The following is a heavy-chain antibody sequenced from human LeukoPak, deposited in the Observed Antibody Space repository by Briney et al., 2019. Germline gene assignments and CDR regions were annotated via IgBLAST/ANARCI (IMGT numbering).Heavy chain of an antibody. Sequence: GASVKVSCKASGYTFTGYYMHWVRQAPGQGLEWMGWINSNSGGTNYAQKFQGRVTISVDTSKNQFSLKLSSVTAADTAVYYCARMGDDYSNSPFDYWGQGTLVTVSS. CDR1: GYTFTGYY. V-gene: IGHV1-2*02. D-gene: IGHD4-11*01. CDR3: ARMGDDYSNSPFDY. J-gene: IGHJ4*02. CDR2: INSNSGGT.